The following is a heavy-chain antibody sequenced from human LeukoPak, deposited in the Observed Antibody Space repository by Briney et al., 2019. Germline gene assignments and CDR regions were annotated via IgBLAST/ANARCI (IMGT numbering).Heavy chain of an antibody. V-gene: IGHV4-34*01. D-gene: IGHD2/OR15-2a*01. CDR1: GGSFSGYY. Sequence: SETLSLTCAVYGGSFSGYYWSWIRQPPGKGLEWIGEINHSGSTNYNPSLKSRVTISVDTSKNQFSLKLSSVTAADTAVYYCARYLPYRYFDLWGRGTLVTVSS. CDR3: ARYLPYRYFDL. J-gene: IGHJ2*01. CDR2: INHSGST.